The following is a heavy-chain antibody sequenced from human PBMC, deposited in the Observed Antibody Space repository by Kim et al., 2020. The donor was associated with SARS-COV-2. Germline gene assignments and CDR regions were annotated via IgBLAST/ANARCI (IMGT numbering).Heavy chain of an antibody. J-gene: IGHJ4*02. CDR2: ISYDGSNK. Sequence: GGSLRLSCAASGFTFSSYAMHWVRQAPGKGLEWVAVISYDGSNKYYADSVKGRFTISRDNSKNTLYLQMNSLRAEDTAVYYCARGARFLEWFDYWGQGTLVTVSS. D-gene: IGHD3-3*01. CDR1: GFTFSSYA. CDR3: ARGARFLEWFDY. V-gene: IGHV3-30-3*01.